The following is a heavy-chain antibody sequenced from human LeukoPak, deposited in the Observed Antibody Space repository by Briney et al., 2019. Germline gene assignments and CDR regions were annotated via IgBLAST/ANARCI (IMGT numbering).Heavy chain of an antibody. J-gene: IGHJ4*02. D-gene: IGHD2-15*01. Sequence: ASVQVSCKASDYTFTSYGISWVRQAPGQGLEWMGWISTYNGNTNYAQKLQGRVTMTTDTSTSTAYMELRSLRSDDTAVYYCARDTCSGGSCYLGNYWGQGTLVTVSS. CDR2: ISTYNGNT. CDR1: DYTFTSYG. CDR3: ARDTCSGGSCYLGNY. V-gene: IGHV1-18*01.